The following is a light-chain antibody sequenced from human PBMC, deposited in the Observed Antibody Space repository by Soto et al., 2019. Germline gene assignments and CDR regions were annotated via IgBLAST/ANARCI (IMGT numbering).Light chain of an antibody. CDR2: DAS. CDR3: QQRSNWLSIT. CDR1: QSVSSY. V-gene: IGKV3-11*01. Sequence: EIVLTQSPATLSLSPGERATLSCRASQSVSSYLAWYQQKPGQAPRLLIYDASNRATGIPARCSGSGSGTGFTHTISSLEPEDFEDYYCQQRSNWLSITFGQGTRLESK. J-gene: IGKJ5*01.